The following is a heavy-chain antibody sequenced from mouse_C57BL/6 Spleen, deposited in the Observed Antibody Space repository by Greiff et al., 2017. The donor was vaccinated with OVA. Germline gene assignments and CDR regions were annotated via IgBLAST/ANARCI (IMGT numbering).Heavy chain of an antibody. Sequence: QVQLQQPGAELVKPGASVKMSCKASGYTFTSYWITWVKQRPGQGLEWIGDIYPGSGSTNYHEKFKSKATLTVDTSSSTAYMQLSSLTSEDSAVYYCSRKPITTVVATDWYFDVWGTGTTVTVSS. CDR1: GYTFTSYW. CDR3: SRKPITTVVATDWYFDV. D-gene: IGHD1-1*01. V-gene: IGHV1-55*01. J-gene: IGHJ1*03. CDR2: IYPGSGST.